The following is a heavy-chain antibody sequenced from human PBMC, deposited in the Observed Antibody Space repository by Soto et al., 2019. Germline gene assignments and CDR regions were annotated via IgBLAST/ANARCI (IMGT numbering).Heavy chain of an antibody. D-gene: IGHD2-15*01. CDR3: ANRYCSGGSCYTFGYYGMDV. V-gene: IGHV1-24*01. J-gene: IGHJ6*02. CDR2: FDPEDGET. Sequence: ASVKVSCKVSGYTLTELSMHWVRQAPGKGLEWMGGFDPEDGETIYAQKFKGRVTMTEDTSTDTAYMELSSLRSEGTAVYYCANRYCSGGSCYTFGYYGMDVWGQGTTVTVSS. CDR1: GYTLTELS.